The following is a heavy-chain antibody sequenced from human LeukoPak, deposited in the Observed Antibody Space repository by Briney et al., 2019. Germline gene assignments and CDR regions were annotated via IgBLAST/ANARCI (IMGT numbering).Heavy chain of an antibody. J-gene: IGHJ4*02. V-gene: IGHV3-64*04. CDR3: TTGSAYLTMIVVVTHVPFDY. CDR1: GFTFSGYA. Sequence: GGSLRLSCSASGFTFSGYAMDWVRQAPGKGLEYVSAIISNGESTYYSDSVKDRFTISRDNSKNTLYLQMNSLKTEDTAVYYCTTGSAYLTMIVVVTHVPFDYWRQGTLVTVPS. D-gene: IGHD3-22*01. CDR2: IISNGEST.